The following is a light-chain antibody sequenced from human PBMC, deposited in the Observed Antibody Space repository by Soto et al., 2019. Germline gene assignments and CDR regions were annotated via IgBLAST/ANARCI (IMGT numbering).Light chain of an antibody. J-gene: IGKJ2*01. V-gene: IGKV1-33*01. CDR1: QYIRNF. CDR3: QQYDDLPT. Sequence: DVQLTQSPSSLSASVGDRVTITCRASQYIRNFMNWYQKKPGKAPRLLISDTPDLETGVPSRFRGSGSGTDFTLSIISLQPEDVATYFCQQYDDLPTFGQGTKVGI. CDR2: DTP.